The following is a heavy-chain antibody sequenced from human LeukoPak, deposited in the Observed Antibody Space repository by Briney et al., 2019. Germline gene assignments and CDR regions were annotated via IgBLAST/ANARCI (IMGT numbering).Heavy chain of an antibody. D-gene: IGHD3-3*01. CDR3: ASNPGYYDFWSGYLG. J-gene: IGHJ4*02. V-gene: IGHV3-11*06. Sequence: SVKGRSTISRDNAKNSLYLQMNSLRAEDTAVYYCASNPGYYDFWSGYLGWGQGTLVTVSS.